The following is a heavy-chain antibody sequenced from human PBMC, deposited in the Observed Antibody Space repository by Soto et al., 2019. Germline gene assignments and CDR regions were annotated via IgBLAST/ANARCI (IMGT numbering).Heavy chain of an antibody. Sequence: GESLKISCAASGFTFSSYAMSWVRQAPGKGLEWVSAISGSGGSTYYADSVKGRFTISRDNSKNTLYLQMNSLRAEDTAVYYCAKDSAIFGVVIKGGYFDYWGQGTLVTVSS. V-gene: IGHV3-23*01. J-gene: IGHJ4*02. D-gene: IGHD3-3*01. CDR2: ISGSGGST. CDR1: GFTFSSYA. CDR3: AKDSAIFGVVIKGGYFDY.